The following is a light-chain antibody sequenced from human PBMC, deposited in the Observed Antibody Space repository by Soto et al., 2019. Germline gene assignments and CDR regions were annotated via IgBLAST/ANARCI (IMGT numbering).Light chain of an antibody. CDR2: EVS. Sequence: QSVLTQPASVSGSLGQSITISCAGTGSDIGGYNYVSWYQQYAGKAPKLIIFEVSDRPSGVSHRFSGSKSGNTASLTISGLQAEDEADYYCSSYSNSNTHFLFGGGTKVTVL. CDR1: GSDIGGYNY. V-gene: IGLV2-14*01. J-gene: IGLJ2*01. CDR3: SSYSNSNTHFL.